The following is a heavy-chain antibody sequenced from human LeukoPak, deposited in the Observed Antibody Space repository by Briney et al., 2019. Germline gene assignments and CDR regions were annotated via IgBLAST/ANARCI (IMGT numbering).Heavy chain of an antibody. Sequence: PSETLSLTCTVSGGSISSYYWSWIRQPPGKGLEWIGRIYTSGSTNYNPSLKSRVTMSVDTSKNQFSLKLSSVTAADTAVYYCARDLKLRYFDWLFFMDVWGKGTTVTISS. J-gene: IGHJ6*03. CDR1: GGSISSYY. V-gene: IGHV4-4*07. CDR3: ARDLKLRYFDWLFFMDV. CDR2: IYTSGST. D-gene: IGHD3-9*01.